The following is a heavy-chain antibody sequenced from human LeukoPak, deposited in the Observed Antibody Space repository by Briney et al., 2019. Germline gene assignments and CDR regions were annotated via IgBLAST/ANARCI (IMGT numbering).Heavy chain of an antibody. D-gene: IGHD2-8*01. J-gene: IGHJ4*02. V-gene: IGHV3-23*01. Sequence: PGGSLRLSCAASGFTFSSYAMSWVRQAPGKGLEWVSSISGGGGTTYYTDSVKGRFTISRDNSKNTLYLQMNTLRAEDTALYFCAKFCGXXXHXXCYCLDYWGQGTLVX. CDR3: AKFCGXXXHXXCYCLDY. CDR1: GFTFSSYA. CDR2: ISGGGGTT.